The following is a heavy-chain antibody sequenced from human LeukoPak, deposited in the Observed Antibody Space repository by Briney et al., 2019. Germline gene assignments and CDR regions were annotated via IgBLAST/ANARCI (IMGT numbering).Heavy chain of an antibody. Sequence: ASVKVSCKASGYTFTNYYMNWVRQAPGQGLEWMGIINPSGGSTSYAQKFQGRVTVTRDTSTSTVYMELSSLRSEDTAMYYCAREGEIGYDLSDYWGQGTLVTVSS. CDR1: GYTFTNYY. J-gene: IGHJ4*02. D-gene: IGHD5-12*01. CDR3: AREGEIGYDLSDY. V-gene: IGHV1-46*01. CDR2: INPSGGST.